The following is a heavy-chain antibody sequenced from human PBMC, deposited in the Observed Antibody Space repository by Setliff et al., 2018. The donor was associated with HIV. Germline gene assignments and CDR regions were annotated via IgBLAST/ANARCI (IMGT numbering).Heavy chain of an antibody. CDR2: MNHSGRT. D-gene: IGHD2-2*01. CDR1: GGSFSGYS. CDR3: AREVRVVLPAAASGNYYYYYMDV. Sequence: SETLSLTCAVYGGSFSGYSWTWIRQSPGKGLEWIGEMNHSGRTYYNLSLKSRVTISVDTSKNQFSLNLNSVTAADTAVYYCAREVRVVLPAAASGNYYYYYMDVWGKGTTVTVSS. V-gene: IGHV4-34*01. J-gene: IGHJ6*03.